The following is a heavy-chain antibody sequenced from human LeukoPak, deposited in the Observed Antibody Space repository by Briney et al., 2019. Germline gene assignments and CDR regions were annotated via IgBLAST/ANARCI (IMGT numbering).Heavy chain of an antibody. V-gene: IGHV4-59*02. CDR3: ARTTEGYAGGPGYSYYYYMDV. CDR2: IHYSGST. Sequence: SETLSLTCTVSGGSVSSYYWSWIRQPPGKGLEWIGYIHYSGSTHYNPSLKSRVTISVDTSKNQVSLKLRSVTAADTAVYYCARTTEGYAGGPGYSYYYYMDVWGKGTTVTISS. CDR1: GGSVSSYY. J-gene: IGHJ6*03. D-gene: IGHD5-12*01.